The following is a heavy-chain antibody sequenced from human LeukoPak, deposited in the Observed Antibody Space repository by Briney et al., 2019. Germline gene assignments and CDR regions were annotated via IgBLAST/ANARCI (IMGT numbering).Heavy chain of an antibody. CDR2: INHSGST. D-gene: IGHD4-17*01. CDR3: ATHYGDYLHAFDI. J-gene: IGHJ3*02. CDR1: GGSISSSSYY. V-gene: IGHV4-39*07. Sequence: PSETLSLTCTVSGGSISSSSYYWSWIRQPPGKGLEWIGEINHSGSTNYNPSLKSRVTISVDTSKNQFSLKLSSVTAADTAVYYCATHYGDYLHAFDIWGQGTMVTVSS.